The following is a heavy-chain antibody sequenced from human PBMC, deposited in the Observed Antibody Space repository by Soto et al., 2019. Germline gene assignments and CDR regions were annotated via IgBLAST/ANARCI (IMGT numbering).Heavy chain of an antibody. CDR3: ARGNWGVGATAIDY. CDR1: GGSISSYY. D-gene: IGHD1-26*01. Sequence: SETLSLTCTVSGGSISSYYWSWIRQPPGKGLEWIGYIYYSGSTNYNPSLKSRVTISVDTSKNQFSLKLSSVTAADTAVYYCARGNWGVGATAIDYWGQGTLVTVSS. CDR2: IYYSGST. J-gene: IGHJ4*02. V-gene: IGHV4-59*01.